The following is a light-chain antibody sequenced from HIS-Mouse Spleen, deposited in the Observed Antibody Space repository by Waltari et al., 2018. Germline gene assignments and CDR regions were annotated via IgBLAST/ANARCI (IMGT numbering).Light chain of an antibody. CDR2: GDS. CDR1: ALPKKY. Sequence: SYELTQPPSVSVSPGQTARITCPGVALPKKYAYWYQQKSGQAPVLVIYGDSKRPSGIPERISGSSSGTMATLTISGAQVEDEADYYCYSTDSSGNHRVFGGGTKLTVL. CDR3: YSTDSSGNHRV. V-gene: IGLV3-10*01. J-gene: IGLJ2*01.